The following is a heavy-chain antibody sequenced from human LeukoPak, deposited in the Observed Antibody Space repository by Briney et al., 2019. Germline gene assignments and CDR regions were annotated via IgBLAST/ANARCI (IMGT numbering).Heavy chain of an antibody. V-gene: IGHV3-53*01. Sequence: GGSLRLSCAASGFTVSSNYMSWVCQAPGTGLAWVSIMYAGGGTNYADSVKGRFTISRDNSKNTLYLQMNSLTAEDTAVYYCARSLYDSGSPKNYFDYWGQGTLVTVSS. CDR1: GFTVSSNY. CDR2: MYAGGGT. CDR3: ARSLYDSGSPKNYFDY. J-gene: IGHJ4*02. D-gene: IGHD3-22*01.